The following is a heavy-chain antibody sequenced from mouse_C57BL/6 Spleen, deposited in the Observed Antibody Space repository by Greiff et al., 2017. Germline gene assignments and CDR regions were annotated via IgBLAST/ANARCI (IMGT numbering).Heavy chain of an antibody. Sequence: EVKVEESGGGLVKPGGSLKLSCAASGFTFSSYAMSWVRQTPEKRLEWVATISDGGSYTYYPDNVKGRFTISRDNAKNNLYLQMSHLKSEDTAMYYCARVLQGYFDYWGQGTTLTVSS. CDR3: ARVLQGYFDY. V-gene: IGHV5-4*03. CDR1: GFTFSSYA. CDR2: ISDGGSYT. J-gene: IGHJ2*01.